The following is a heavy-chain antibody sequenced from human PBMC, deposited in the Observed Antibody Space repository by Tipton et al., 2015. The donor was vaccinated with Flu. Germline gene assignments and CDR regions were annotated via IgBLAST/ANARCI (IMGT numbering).Heavy chain of an antibody. CDR1: GDSISSDFY. CDR3: ARRAYHHGSEIDY. V-gene: IGHV4-38-2*01. CDR2: IHRSGNT. Sequence: TLSLTCAVSGDSISSDFYWGWIRQPPGKGLEWLGNIHRSGNTYYNSSLKSRVTISLDKSKNQFSLKLSSVTAVDTAVYYCARRAYHHGSEIDYWGQGTLVTVSS. D-gene: IGHD3-10*01. J-gene: IGHJ4*02.